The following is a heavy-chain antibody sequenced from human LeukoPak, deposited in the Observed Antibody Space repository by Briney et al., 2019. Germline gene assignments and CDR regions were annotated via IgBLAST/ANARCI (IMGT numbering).Heavy chain of an antibody. D-gene: IGHD6-6*01. J-gene: IGHJ6*03. CDR2: IRYDGSNK. Sequence: GGSLRLSCAASGFTFSSYGMHWVRQAPGKGLEWVAFIRYDGSNKYYADSVKGRFTISRDNSKNTLYLQMNSLRAEDTAVYYCAKDNHKQLVGRVYYYYYMDVWGKGTSVTVSS. CDR3: AKDNHKQLVGRVYYYYYMDV. V-gene: IGHV3-30*02. CDR1: GFTFSSYG.